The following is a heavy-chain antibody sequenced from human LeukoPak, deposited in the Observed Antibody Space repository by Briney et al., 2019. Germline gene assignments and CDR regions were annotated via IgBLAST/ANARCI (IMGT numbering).Heavy chain of an antibody. J-gene: IGHJ6*02. CDR3: ARDGVYSSSWYSTFYYYYGMDV. D-gene: IGHD6-13*01. Sequence: GGSLRLSCAASGFIFSSYWMSWVRQAPGKGLEWVANIKQDGSEKYYVDSVKGRFTISRDNAKNSLYLQMNSLRAEDTAVYYCARDGVYSSSWYSTFYYYYGMDVWGQGTTVTVSS. CDR2: IKQDGSEK. CDR1: GFIFSSYW. V-gene: IGHV3-7*01.